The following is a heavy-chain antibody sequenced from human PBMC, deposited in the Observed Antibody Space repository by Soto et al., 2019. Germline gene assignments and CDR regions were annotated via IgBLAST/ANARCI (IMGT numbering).Heavy chain of an antibody. CDR3: ARLPVDTVTSLDY. CDR1: GFTFSRYW. D-gene: IGHD5-18*01. J-gene: IGHJ4*02. Sequence: EVQLVESGGDLVQPGGFLRPSCATSGFTFSRYWMHRVRQVPGKGLVWVSRINSDGSSISYSDSVKGRFTISRDNAKNTLYLQMNSLRVEDSAVYYCARLPVDTVTSLDYWGQGTLVTVSS. V-gene: IGHV3-74*01. CDR2: INSDGSSI.